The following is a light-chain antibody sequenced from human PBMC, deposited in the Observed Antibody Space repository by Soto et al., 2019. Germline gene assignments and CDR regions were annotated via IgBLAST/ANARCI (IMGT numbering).Light chain of an antibody. CDR2: RAS. CDR3: QQYNNWPIT. V-gene: IGKV3-15*01. CDR1: QTVDTL. Sequence: TQSPAFLSVSPGERATLSCRASQTVDTLLAWYQHKPGQAPRLLIYRASTRATGIPARFSGSGSGTDFTLSISSLQSEDFAIYYCQQYNNWPITFGQGTRREIK. J-gene: IGKJ5*01.